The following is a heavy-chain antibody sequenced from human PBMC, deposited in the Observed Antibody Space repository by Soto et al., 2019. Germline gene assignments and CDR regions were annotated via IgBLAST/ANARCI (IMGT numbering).Heavy chain of an antibody. CDR1: GGTFSSYA. CDR3: ARGRGDNDYGDYGEY. D-gene: IGHD4-17*01. Sequence: QVQLVQSGAEVKKPGSSVKVSCKASGGTFSSYAISWVRQAPGQGLEWMGGIIPIFGTANYAQKFQGRVTSXXDXSXXTAYRELSSLRSEDTAVYYCARGRGDNDYGDYGEYWGQGTLVTVSS. V-gene: IGHV1-69*12. J-gene: IGHJ4*02. CDR2: IIPIFGTA.